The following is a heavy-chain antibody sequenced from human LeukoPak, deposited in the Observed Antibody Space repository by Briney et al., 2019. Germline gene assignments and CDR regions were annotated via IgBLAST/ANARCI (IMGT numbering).Heavy chain of an antibody. V-gene: IGHV1-18*01. D-gene: IGHD6-13*01. Sequence: ASVKVSCKASGYTFTSYGISWVRQAPGQGLEWMGWISAYKGNTNYAQKLQGRVTMTTDTSTSTAYMELRSLRSDDTAVYYCARDLAAAGVLAFDIWGQGTMVTVSS. CDR2: ISAYKGNT. CDR1: GYTFTSYG. J-gene: IGHJ3*02. CDR3: ARDLAAAGVLAFDI.